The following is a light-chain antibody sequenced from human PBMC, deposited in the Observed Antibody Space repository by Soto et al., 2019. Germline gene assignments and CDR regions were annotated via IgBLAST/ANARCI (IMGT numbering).Light chain of an antibody. Sequence: SVLTQPPSVSAAPGQKVTISCSGSSSNIGGNSVSWYQQLPGTAPKLLIYDDNKRPSGIPDRFSGSKSGTSATLGITGFQTGDEADYYCGSWDSSLSTYVLGNGTKVTVL. CDR3: GSWDSSLSTYV. V-gene: IGLV1-51*01. CDR2: DDN. CDR1: SSNIGGNS. J-gene: IGLJ1*01.